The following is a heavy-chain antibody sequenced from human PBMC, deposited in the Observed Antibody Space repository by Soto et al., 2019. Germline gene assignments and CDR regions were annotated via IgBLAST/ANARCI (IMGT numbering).Heavy chain of an antibody. Sequence: QVQLVESGGGVVQPGRSLRLSCAASGFTFSSYAMHWVRQAPGKGLEWVAVISYDGSNKYYADSVKGRFTISRDNSKNTLYLQMNSLRAEDTAVYYCARGLAVAEEGYFDYWGQGTLVTVSS. CDR1: GFTFSSYA. CDR2: ISYDGSNK. CDR3: ARGLAVAEEGYFDY. J-gene: IGHJ4*02. D-gene: IGHD6-19*01. V-gene: IGHV3-30-3*01.